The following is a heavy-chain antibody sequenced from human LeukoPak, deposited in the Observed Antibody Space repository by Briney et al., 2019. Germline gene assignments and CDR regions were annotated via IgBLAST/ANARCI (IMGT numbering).Heavy chain of an antibody. CDR1: GFTFSRYS. Sequence: PGGSLRLSCSASGFTFSRYSMHWVRQAPGKGLEYVSAISSDGGSTYYADSVNGRFTISRDNSKKTLYLQMSSLRVEDTAVYYCARVGGNNYFDYWGQGTLVTVSS. CDR2: ISSDGGST. J-gene: IGHJ4*02. V-gene: IGHV3-64D*09. CDR3: ARVGGNNYFDY. D-gene: IGHD1-26*01.